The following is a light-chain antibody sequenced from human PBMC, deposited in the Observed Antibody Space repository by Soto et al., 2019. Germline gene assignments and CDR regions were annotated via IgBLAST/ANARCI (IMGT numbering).Light chain of an antibody. CDR1: QDISKS. V-gene: IGKV1-17*03. J-gene: IGKJ4*01. CDR3: LKHSRYPLT. CDR2: SAS. Sequence: DIQMTRSPSAISASVGYIFTITCRASQDISKSLDWFQQRPGKVPKRLIYSASSLQSGVPSRFRGSGSGTEFTLTISSLKPEDFATYYCLKHSRYPLTFGEGTKVDIK.